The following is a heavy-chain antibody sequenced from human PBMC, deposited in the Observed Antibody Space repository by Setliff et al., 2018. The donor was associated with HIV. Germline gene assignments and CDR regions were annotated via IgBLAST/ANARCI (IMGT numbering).Heavy chain of an antibody. Sequence: ASVKVSCKASGDTFTSYYMHWVRRAPGQGLEWMGMISPSGASTKYAQRLQGRVTLTRDTSSSTVYVELSSLRPDDTAVYYCAREAEQGERSSSWYFDYWGQGTLVTVSS. CDR3: AREAEQGERSSSWYFDY. V-gene: IGHV1-46*01. CDR1: GDTFTSYY. J-gene: IGHJ4*02. CDR2: ISPSGAST. D-gene: IGHD6-6*01.